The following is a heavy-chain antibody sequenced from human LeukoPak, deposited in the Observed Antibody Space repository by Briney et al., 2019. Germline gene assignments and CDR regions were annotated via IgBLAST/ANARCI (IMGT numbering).Heavy chain of an antibody. J-gene: IGHJ3*01. CDR1: GFTFSSYA. CDR2: ISGSGGST. D-gene: IGHD3-16*01. CDR3: AKCAESYGNDAFDL. Sequence: GGCLRLSCAASGFTFSSYAMRWVRQAPGKGLEWVSAISGSGGSTHYADSVKGRFTISRDNSKNTLYLQMNSLRAEDTAVYYCAKCAESYGNDAFDLWGPGTTVTVSS. V-gene: IGHV3-23*01.